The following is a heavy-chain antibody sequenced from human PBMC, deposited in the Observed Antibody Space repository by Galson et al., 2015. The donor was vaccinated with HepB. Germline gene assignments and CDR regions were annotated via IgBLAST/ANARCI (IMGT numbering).Heavy chain of an antibody. CDR1: GFTFSSYA. J-gene: IGHJ4*02. D-gene: IGHD3-3*01. Sequence: SLRLSCAASGFTFSSYAMSWVRQAPGKGLEWVSAISGSGGSTYYADSVKGRFTISRDNSKNTLYLQMNSLRAEDTAVYYCAKDHLWSGYPLDWGARGLFDYWGQGTLVTVSS. CDR2: ISGSGGST. CDR3: AKDHLWSGYPLDWGARGLFDY. V-gene: IGHV3-23*01.